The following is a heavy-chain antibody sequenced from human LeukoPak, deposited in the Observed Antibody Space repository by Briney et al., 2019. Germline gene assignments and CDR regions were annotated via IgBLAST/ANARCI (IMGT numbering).Heavy chain of an antibody. CDR3: ARTYYYDSSGYYYGRDWFDP. J-gene: IGHJ5*02. CDR1: GFTFSSYA. CDR2: ISGSGGST. V-gene: IGHV3-23*01. Sequence: PGGSLRLSCAASGFTFSSYAMSWVRQAPGKGLEWVSAISGSGGSTYYADSVKGRFTISRDNSKNTLYLQMNSLRAEDTAVYYCARTYYYDSSGYYYGRDWFDPWGQGTLVTVSS. D-gene: IGHD3-22*01.